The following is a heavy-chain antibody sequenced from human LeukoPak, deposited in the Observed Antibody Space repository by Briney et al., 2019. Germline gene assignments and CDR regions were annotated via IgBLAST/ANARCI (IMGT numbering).Heavy chain of an antibody. J-gene: IGHJ6*03. Sequence: ASVKVSCKASGYTFTGYYMHWVRQAPGQGLEWMGWINPNSGGTNYAQKFQGRVTMTRDTSISTVYMELSRLRSDDTAVYYCARAGLGYSSSWDYYYYMNVWGKGTTVTISS. D-gene: IGHD6-13*01. CDR1: GYTFTGYY. CDR2: INPNSGGT. V-gene: IGHV1-2*02. CDR3: ARAGLGYSSSWDYYYYMNV.